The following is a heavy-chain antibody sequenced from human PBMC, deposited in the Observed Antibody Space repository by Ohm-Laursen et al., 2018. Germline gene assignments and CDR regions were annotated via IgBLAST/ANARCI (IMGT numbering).Heavy chain of an antibody. J-gene: IGHJ3*02. CDR2: IRSKAYGGTT. CDR3: TRDWAYDSPSFDI. D-gene: IGHD3-22*01. CDR1: GFTFGDYA. Sequence: SLRLSCAASGFTFGDYAMSWVRQAPGKGLEWVGFIRSKAYGGTTEYAASVKGRFTISRDDSKSIAYLQMNSLKTEDTAVYYCTRDWAYDSPSFDIWGQGTMVTVSS. V-gene: IGHV3-49*04.